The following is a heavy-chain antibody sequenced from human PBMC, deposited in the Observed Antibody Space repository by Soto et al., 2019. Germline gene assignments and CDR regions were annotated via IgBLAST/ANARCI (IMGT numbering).Heavy chain of an antibody. V-gene: IGHV4-34*01. CDR3: ARGGTMVRGVRR. D-gene: IGHD3-10*01. J-gene: IGHJ4*02. Sequence: QVQLQQWGAGLLKPSETLSLTCAVYGGSFSGYYWSWIRQPPGKGLEWIGEINHSGSTNYNPSLKSRVTLSVDTSKNQFSLKLSSVTAADTAVYCCARGGTMVRGVRRWGQGTLVTVSS. CDR2: INHSGST. CDR1: GGSFSGYY.